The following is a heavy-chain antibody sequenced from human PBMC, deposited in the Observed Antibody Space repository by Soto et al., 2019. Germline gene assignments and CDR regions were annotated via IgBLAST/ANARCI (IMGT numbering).Heavy chain of an antibody. V-gene: IGHV3-7*01. CDR3: ARGYPLAIRYFDWLKSPTLPQYYFGY. CDR2: IKQDGSEK. D-gene: IGHD3-9*01. CDR1: GFTFSSYW. Sequence: EVQLVESGGGLVQPGGSLRLSCAASGFTFSSYWMSWVRQAPGKGLEWVANIKQDGSEKYYVDSVKGRFTISRDNAKNSLYLQMNSLRAEDTAVYYCARGYPLAIRYFDWLKSPTLPQYYFGYWGQGTLVTVSS. J-gene: IGHJ4*02.